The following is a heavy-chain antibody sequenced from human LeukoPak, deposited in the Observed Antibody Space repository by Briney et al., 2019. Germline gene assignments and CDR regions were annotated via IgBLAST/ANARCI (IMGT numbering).Heavy chain of an antibody. CDR2: IYTSGST. J-gene: IGHJ6*03. V-gene: IGHV4-61*02. D-gene: IGHD6-13*01. Sequence: SETLSLTCSVSGGSISSGSYYWSCIRRPAGKGLECIGRIYTSGSTNYNPSLKSRVTISVDTSKHQFSLKLSSVTAADTAVYYCARDGSWYGNYYYYYMDVWGKGTTVTVSS. CDR3: ARDGSWYGNYYYYYMDV. CDR1: GGSISSGSYY.